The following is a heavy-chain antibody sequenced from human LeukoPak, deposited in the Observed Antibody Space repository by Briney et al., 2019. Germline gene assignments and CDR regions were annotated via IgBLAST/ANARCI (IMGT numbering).Heavy chain of an antibody. V-gene: IGHV4-59*01. CDR3: ASFKVGHDAFDI. Sequence: SETLSLTCSFFGDSMNNYYWNWIRQPPGKGLEWIGNIHHSGTTKFHPSLESRVTMSLDTSKKQFSLRLRSVAAADTAVYYCASFKVGHDAFDIWGQGTMVTVSS. D-gene: IGHD1-26*01. CDR2: IHHSGTT. J-gene: IGHJ3*02. CDR1: GDSMNNYY.